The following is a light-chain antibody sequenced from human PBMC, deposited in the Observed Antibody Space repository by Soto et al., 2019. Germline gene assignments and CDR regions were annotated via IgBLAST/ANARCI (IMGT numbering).Light chain of an antibody. V-gene: IGKV1-9*01. CDR3: QKYNSAPRT. J-gene: IGKJ1*01. Sequence: SQLSQSPSSLSASVGYRVTITCRSTPSIAIFLAWYQQKPGTAPKLLIYGATTLQSGVPSRFSGSRSGTDYTLTIGSLQPEDFATYYCQKYNSAPRTFGQGTKVDIK. CDR1: PSIAIF. CDR2: GAT.